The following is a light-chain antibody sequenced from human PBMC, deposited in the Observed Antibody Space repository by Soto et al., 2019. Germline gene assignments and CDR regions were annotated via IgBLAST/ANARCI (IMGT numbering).Light chain of an antibody. CDR3: KQDGSPVT. J-gene: IGKJ1*01. CDR1: QSVSSSY. Sequence: EIVLTQSPGTLSLSPGERATLSCRASQSVSSSYLAWYQQKPGQAPRLLIYGASSRANGIPDRFSGSGSGTDFTLTISRLEPEDFAVYYCKQDGSPVTFGQGTKVQIK. V-gene: IGKV3-20*01. CDR2: GAS.